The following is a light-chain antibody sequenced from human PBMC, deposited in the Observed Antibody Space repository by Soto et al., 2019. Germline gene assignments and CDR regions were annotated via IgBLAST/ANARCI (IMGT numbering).Light chain of an antibody. CDR1: QSVNSN. CDR2: GAF. Sequence: ETVMTQSPATLSVSPGERATLSCRASQSVNSNLAWYQQKPGQAPRLLMYGAFIRAPGFPVRFRGTGSGSEFTLTISSLQSEDGALYYCQQYDKWPYTVGQGTKVDIK. CDR3: QQYDKWPYT. J-gene: IGKJ2*01. V-gene: IGKV3-15*01.